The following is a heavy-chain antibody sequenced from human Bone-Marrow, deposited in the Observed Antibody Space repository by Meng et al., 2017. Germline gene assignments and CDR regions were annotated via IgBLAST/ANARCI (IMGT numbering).Heavy chain of an antibody. CDR2: IETKPNNYAT. Sequence: GGSLRLSCAVSGVTFSGSDIHWVRQASGKGLEWVGRIETKPNNYATSYAASVKGRFTISRDDSKNTAYLQMNSLKTEDTAVYYCTRSTYYYDSSGYYSYVPNHYWGQGTLVTVSS. V-gene: IGHV3-73*01. CDR1: GVTFSGSD. J-gene: IGHJ4*02. D-gene: IGHD3-22*01. CDR3: TRSTYYYDSSGYYSYVPNHY.